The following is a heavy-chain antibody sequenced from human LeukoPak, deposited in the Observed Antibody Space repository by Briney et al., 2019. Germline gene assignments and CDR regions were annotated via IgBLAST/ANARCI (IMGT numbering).Heavy chain of an antibody. CDR3: AKDRTYYDFWSGYSEGFDI. Sequence: PGGSLRLSCTASGFTFSSFAMSWVRQAPGKGLEWVSAISGRGDTPYYADSVKGRFTISRDNSKNTLYLQMNSLRAEDTAVYYCAKDRTYYDFWSGYSEGFDIWGQGTMVTVSS. J-gene: IGHJ3*02. V-gene: IGHV3-23*01. D-gene: IGHD3-3*01. CDR2: ISGRGDTP. CDR1: GFTFSSFA.